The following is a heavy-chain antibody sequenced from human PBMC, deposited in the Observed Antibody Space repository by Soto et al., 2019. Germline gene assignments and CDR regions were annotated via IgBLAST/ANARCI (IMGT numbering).Heavy chain of an antibody. V-gene: IGHV3-53*01. Sequence: GGSLRLSCAASGFTVSSNYMSWVRQAPGKGLEWVSVIYSGGSTYYADSVKGRFTISRDNSKNTLYLQMNSLRAEDTAVYYCARARHSSWYMGFGLYYGMDVWGQGTTVTVSS. CDR1: GFTVSSNY. J-gene: IGHJ6*01. D-gene: IGHD6-13*01. CDR2: IYSGGST. CDR3: ARARHSSWYMGFGLYYGMDV.